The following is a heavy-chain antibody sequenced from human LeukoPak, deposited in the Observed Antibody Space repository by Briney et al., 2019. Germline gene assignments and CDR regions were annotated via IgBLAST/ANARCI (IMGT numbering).Heavy chain of an antibody. CDR3: ARSGGMVRGVITLFDY. CDR2: IYPGDSDT. D-gene: IGHD3-10*01. J-gene: IGHJ4*02. V-gene: IGHV5-51*01. Sequence: GESLKISCKGSGYSFTSYWIGWVRQMPGKGLEWMGIIYPGDSDTRYSPSLQGQVTISADKSISTAYLQWSSLKASDTAMYYCARSGGMVRGVITLFDYWGQGTLVTVSS. CDR1: GYSFTSYW.